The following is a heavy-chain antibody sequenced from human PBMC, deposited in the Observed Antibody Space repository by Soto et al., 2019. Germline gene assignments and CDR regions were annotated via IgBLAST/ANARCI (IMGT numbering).Heavy chain of an antibody. D-gene: IGHD4-17*01. V-gene: IGHV1-2*04. J-gene: IGHJ3*02. CDR1: GYTFTGYY. Sequence: QVQLVQSGAEVKKPGASVKVSCKASGYTFTGYYMHWVRQAPGQGLEWMGWINPNSGGTNYAQKFQGWVTMTMDTSISTAFMELSRLRSDDTAVYYCARSTTVKHNAFDIWGQGTMVTVSS. CDR2: INPNSGGT. CDR3: ARSTTVKHNAFDI.